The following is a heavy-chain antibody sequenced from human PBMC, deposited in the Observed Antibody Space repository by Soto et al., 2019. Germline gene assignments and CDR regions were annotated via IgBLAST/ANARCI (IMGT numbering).Heavy chain of an antibody. Sequence: QVQLQESGPGLVKPSQTLSLTCTVSGGSISSGGYYWSWIRQHPGRGLEWIGYIYYSGSTYYNPSLTSRVTISVDTSKNQFSRKLSSVTAADTAVYYCARAGGRGVNYYGLDVWGQGTTVTVSS. CDR2: IYYSGST. D-gene: IGHD3-10*01. CDR3: ARAGGRGVNYYGLDV. V-gene: IGHV4-31*03. J-gene: IGHJ6*02. CDR1: GGSISSGGYY.